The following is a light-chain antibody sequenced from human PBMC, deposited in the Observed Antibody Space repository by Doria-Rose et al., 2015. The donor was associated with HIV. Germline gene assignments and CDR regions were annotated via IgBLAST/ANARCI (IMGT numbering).Light chain of an antibody. CDR1: QRIDNY. V-gene: IGKV1-39*01. CDR2: ATS. J-gene: IGKJ1*01. Sequence: DIQTTQSPSSLSASVGDTVTITCRASQRIDNYLNWYQHKPGKAPKLLISATSTLQTGVPSRFSGSKSGTDFTLTITSLQPDDLATYYCQQSYMAPQTFGQGTKVEIK. CDR3: QQSYMAPQT.